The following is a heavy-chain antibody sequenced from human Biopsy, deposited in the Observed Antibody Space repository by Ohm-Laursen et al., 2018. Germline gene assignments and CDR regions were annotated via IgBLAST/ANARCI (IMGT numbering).Heavy chain of an antibody. CDR3: ARLLQTDGDGFWSGYYDY. D-gene: IGHD3-3*01. CDR1: GYTFTNHY. CDR2: INPVGGST. V-gene: IGHV1-46*01. Sequence: GGYVKISCKGSGYTFTNHYIHWVRQAPGQGLEWMGIINPVGGSTNYAQKFQGRVTLTTDTSTSTVHMELRSLRSDDTAVYYCARLLQTDGDGFWSGYYDYWGQGTLVTVSS. J-gene: IGHJ4*02.